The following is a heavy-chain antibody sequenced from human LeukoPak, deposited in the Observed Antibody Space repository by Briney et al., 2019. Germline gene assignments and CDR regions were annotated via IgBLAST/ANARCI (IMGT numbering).Heavy chain of an antibody. V-gene: IGHV3-33*06. Sequence: GGSLRLSCAASGFTFSSYGMHWVRQAPGKELEWVAVIWDDGNNKYYADSVKGRFTISRDNSKNTLYLQMNSLRAEDTAVYYCAKDREVLEWLAYYFDYWGQGTLVTVSS. CDR2: IWDDGNNK. CDR1: GFTFSSYG. J-gene: IGHJ4*02. D-gene: IGHD3-3*01. CDR3: AKDREVLEWLAYYFDY.